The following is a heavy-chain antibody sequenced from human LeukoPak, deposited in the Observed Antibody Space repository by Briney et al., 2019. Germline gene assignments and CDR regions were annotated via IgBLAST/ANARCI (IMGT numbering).Heavy chain of an antibody. Sequence: PGGSLRLSCAASGFTFSSYSMNWVRQAPGKGLEWVSSISSSSSYIYYADSVKGRFTISRDNAKNSLYLQMNSLRAEDTAVYYCARDGKPYCGGDCYMDVWGKGTMVTVSS. CDR1: GFTFSSYS. D-gene: IGHD2-21*01. V-gene: IGHV3-21*01. J-gene: IGHJ6*03. CDR2: ISSSSSYI. CDR3: ARDGKPYCGGDCYMDV.